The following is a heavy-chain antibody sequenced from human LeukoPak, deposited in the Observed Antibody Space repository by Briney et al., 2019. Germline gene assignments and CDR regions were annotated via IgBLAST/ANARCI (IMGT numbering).Heavy chain of an antibody. CDR3: ARGHSTGCFDY. J-gene: IGHJ4*02. V-gene: IGHV3-74*01. Sequence: HPGGSLRLSCAASGFAFSSYWIHWVRQAPGKGLVWVSRINSGGSDSIYADSVKGRFTISRDNAQNTVYLQMNSLRAEDTAIYYCARGHSTGCFDYWGQGTLVTVSS. CDR2: INSGGSDS. D-gene: IGHD1-14*01. CDR1: GFAFSSYW.